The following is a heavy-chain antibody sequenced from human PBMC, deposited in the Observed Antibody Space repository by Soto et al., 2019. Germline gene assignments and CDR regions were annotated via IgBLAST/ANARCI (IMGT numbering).Heavy chain of an antibody. CDR3: ANQGAPYYYGMDV. CDR1: GFTFSSYA. Sequence: PGGSLRLSCAASGFTFSSYAMSWVRQAPGKGLEWVSAISGSGGSTYYADSVKGRFTISRDNSKNTLYLQMNSLRAEDTAVYYCANQGAPYYYGMDVWGQGTTVTVSS. CDR2: ISGSGGST. V-gene: IGHV3-23*01. J-gene: IGHJ6*02.